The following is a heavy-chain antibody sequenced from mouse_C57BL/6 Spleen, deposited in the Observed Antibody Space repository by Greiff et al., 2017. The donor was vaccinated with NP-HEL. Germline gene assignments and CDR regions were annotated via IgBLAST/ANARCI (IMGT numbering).Heavy chain of an antibody. Sequence: VQLQQPGAELVMPGASVKLSCKASGYTFTSYWMHWVKQRPGQGLEWIGEIDPSDSYTNYNQKFKGKSTLTVDKSSSTAYMQLSSLTSEDSAVYYCATMITTGWVAYWGQGTLVTVSA. CDR3: ATMITTGWVAY. J-gene: IGHJ3*01. CDR1: GYTFTSYW. V-gene: IGHV1-69*01. D-gene: IGHD2-4*01. CDR2: IDPSDSYT.